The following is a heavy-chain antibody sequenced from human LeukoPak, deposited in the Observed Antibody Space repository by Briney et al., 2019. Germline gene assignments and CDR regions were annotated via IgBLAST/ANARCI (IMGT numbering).Heavy chain of an antibody. CDR3: ARATSLVGLMDV. V-gene: IGHV3-74*01. J-gene: IGHJ6*02. CDR1: GFTFSSYW. CDR2: INSDGSST. Sequence: GGSLRLSCAASGFTFSSYWMHWVRQAPGKGLVWVSRINSDGSSTSYADSVKGRFTISRDNAENTLYLQMNSLRAEDTAVYYCARATSLVGLMDVWGQGTTVTVSS. D-gene: IGHD4-23*01.